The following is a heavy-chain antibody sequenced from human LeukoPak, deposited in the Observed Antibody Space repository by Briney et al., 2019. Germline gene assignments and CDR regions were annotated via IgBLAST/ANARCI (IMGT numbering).Heavy chain of an antibody. V-gene: IGHV4-59*01. J-gene: IGHJ4*02. Sequence: SETLSLTCIVSGGSISSYYWSWIRQPPGKGLEWIGYIYYSGSTNYNPSLKSRVTISVDTSKNQFSLKLSSVTAADTAVYYCARLSGYYGSGIDYWGQGTLVTVSS. CDR3: ARLSGYYGSGIDY. CDR2: IYYSGST. D-gene: IGHD3-10*01. CDR1: GGSISSYY.